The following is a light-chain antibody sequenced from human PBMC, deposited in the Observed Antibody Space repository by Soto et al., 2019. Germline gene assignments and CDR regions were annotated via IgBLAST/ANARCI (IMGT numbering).Light chain of an antibody. Sequence: QSVLTQPASVSGSPGQSITISCTGSSSDFGSYNLVSWYQQHPGKVPKLIIYEATKRPSGISNRFSGSKSGYMASLTISGLQAEDGADDYCFSYAGSRTWVFGGGTKVTVL. CDR2: EAT. CDR3: FSYAGSRTWV. V-gene: IGLV2-23*01. J-gene: IGLJ3*02. CDR1: SSDFGSYNL.